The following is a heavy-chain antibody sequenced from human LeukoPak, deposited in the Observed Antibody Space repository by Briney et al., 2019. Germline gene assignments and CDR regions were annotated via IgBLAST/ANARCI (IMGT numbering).Heavy chain of an antibody. V-gene: IGHV3-30-3*01. CDR2: ISYDGSNK. CDR3: ARDPGYCSGGSCYSRFDY. D-gene: IGHD2-15*01. J-gene: IGHJ4*02. Sequence: GGSLRLSCAASGFTFSSYAMHCVRQAPGKGLEWVAVISYDGSNKYYADSVKGRFTISRDNSKNTLYLQMNSLRAEDTAVYYCARDPGYCSGGSCYSRFDYWGQGTLVTVSS. CDR1: GFTFSSYA.